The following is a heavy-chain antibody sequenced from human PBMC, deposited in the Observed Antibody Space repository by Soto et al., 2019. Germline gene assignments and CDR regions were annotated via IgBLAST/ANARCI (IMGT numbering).Heavy chain of an antibody. CDR2: IYTVGST. Sequence: SETLSLTCTASGVCFSSYYMHWIRQSPGKARAWIGRIYTVGSTNSNPSLKSRGTLSVDTSKNQFSLRLTSVTAADTAVYYCARASVGPPGGGSWTMPFDFWGHGTLVTVS. CDR1: GVCFSSYY. D-gene: IGHD2-15*01. J-gene: IGHJ4*03. CDR3: ARASVGPPGGGSWTMPFDF. V-gene: IGHV4-4*07.